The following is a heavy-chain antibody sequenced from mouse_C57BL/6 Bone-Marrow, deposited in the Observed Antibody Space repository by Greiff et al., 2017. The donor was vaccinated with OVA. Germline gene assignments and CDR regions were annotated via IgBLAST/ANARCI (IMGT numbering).Heavy chain of an antibody. CDR3: ARGSGDY. Sequence: EVKLMESGGGLVQSGRSLRLSCATSGFTFSDFYMEWVRQAPGKGLEWIAASRNKANDYTTEYSASVKGRFIVSRDTSQSILYLQMNALRAEDTAIYYCARGSGDYWGQGTSVTVSS. CDR2: SRNKANDYTT. D-gene: IGHD6-1*01. J-gene: IGHJ4*01. CDR1: GFTFSDFY. V-gene: IGHV7-1*01.